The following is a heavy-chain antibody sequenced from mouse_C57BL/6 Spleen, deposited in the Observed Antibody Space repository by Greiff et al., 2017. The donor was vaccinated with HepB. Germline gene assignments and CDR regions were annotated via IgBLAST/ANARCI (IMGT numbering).Heavy chain of an antibody. CDR1: GYTFTSYW. Sequence: QVQLQQPGTELVKPGASVKLSCKASGYTFTSYWMHWVKQRPGQGLEWIGNINPSNGGTNYNEKFKSKATLTVNKSSSTAYMQLSSLTSEDSAVYYCARSHRSTMVTTVFDYWGQGTTLTVSS. J-gene: IGHJ2*01. V-gene: IGHV1-53*01. CDR3: ARSHRSTMVTTVFDY. D-gene: IGHD2-2*01. CDR2: INPSNGGT.